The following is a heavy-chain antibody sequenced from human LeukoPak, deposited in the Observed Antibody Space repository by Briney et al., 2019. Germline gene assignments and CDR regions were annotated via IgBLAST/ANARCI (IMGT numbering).Heavy chain of an antibody. Sequence: PGGSLRLSCAASGFIVRNYGMSWVRQAPGKGLEWVSAISAIGGGTYYADSVKGRFTISRDNAKNSLYLQMNSLRPEDTAFYYCAKEEYYDSSGTSTPLFDYWGQGTLVTVYS. CDR3: AKEEYYDSSGTSTPLFDY. J-gene: IGHJ4*02. CDR1: GFIVRNYG. V-gene: IGHV3-23*01. D-gene: IGHD3-22*01. CDR2: ISAIGGGT.